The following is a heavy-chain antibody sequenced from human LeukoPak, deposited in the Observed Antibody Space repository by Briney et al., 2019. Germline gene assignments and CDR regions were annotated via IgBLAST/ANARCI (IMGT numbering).Heavy chain of an antibody. CDR3: ARVRAIDSSCWEGFDY. D-gene: IGHD6-13*01. J-gene: IGHJ4*02. V-gene: IGHV1-2*02. CDR1: GYTFSRYY. CDR2: INPNSGDT. Sequence: ASVKVSCKASGYTFSRYYMHWVRQAPGHGLEWMGWINPNSGDTNYAQKFQGRVTMTRDTSTSTAYMELSRLTSDDTAVYYCARVRAIDSSCWEGFDYRGQGTLLTVSS.